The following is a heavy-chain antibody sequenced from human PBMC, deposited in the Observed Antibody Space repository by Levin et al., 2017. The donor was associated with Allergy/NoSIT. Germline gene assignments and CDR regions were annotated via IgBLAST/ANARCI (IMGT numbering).Heavy chain of an antibody. CDR3: ARDQGIAVAEQYYFDY. D-gene: IGHD6-19*01. CDR1: GYTFTGYY. V-gene: IGHV1-2*02. CDR2: INPNSGGT. Sequence: GGSLRLSCKASGYTFTGYYMHWVRQAPGQGLEWMGWINPNSGGTNYAQKFQGRVTMTRDTSISTAYMELSRLRSDDTAVYYCARDQGIAVAEQYYFDYGGQGTLVTVS. J-gene: IGHJ4*02.